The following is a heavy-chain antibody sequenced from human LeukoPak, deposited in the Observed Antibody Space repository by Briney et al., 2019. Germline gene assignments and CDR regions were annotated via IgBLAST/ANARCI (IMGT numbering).Heavy chain of an antibody. CDR3: ARGTPSSSGWLYYGMDV. CDR1: GFTFSSYA. CDR2: ISYDGSNK. V-gene: IGHV3-30-3*01. J-gene: IGHJ6*02. D-gene: IGHD6-19*01. Sequence: GGSLRLSCAASGFTFSSYAMHWVRQAPGKGLEWVAVISYDGSNKYYADSVKGRFTITRDNSKNTLYLQMNSLRAEDTAVYYCARGTPSSSGWLYYGMDVWGQGTTVTVSS.